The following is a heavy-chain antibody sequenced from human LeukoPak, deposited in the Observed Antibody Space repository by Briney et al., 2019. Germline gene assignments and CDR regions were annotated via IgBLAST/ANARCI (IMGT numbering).Heavy chain of an antibody. CDR2: INWNGGST. Sequence: GGSLRLSCAASGFTFDDYGMSWVRQAPGKGLEWVSGINWNGGSTGYADSVKGRFTISRDNAKNSLYLQMNSLRAEDTALYYCARVGDCSSTSCPQSPINYYFDYWGQRTLVTVSS. V-gene: IGHV3-20*04. D-gene: IGHD2-2*01. CDR3: ARVGDCSSTSCPQSPINYYFDY. CDR1: GFTFDDYG. J-gene: IGHJ4*02.